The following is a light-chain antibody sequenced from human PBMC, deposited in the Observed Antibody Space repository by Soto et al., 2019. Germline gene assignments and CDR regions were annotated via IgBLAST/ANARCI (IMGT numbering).Light chain of an antibody. V-gene: IGKV3-20*01. J-gene: IGKJ4*01. Sequence: EIVLTQSPATLSLSPWERATLSCRVSQSVSNSHLAWHQQKPGQAPRLLIFGVSSRAAGIPDRFSGSGSGTDFTLTLSRLEPEDYAVYYCQQYDKSPLTFGGGTKVDI. CDR3: QQYDKSPLT. CDR1: QSVSNSH. CDR2: GVS.